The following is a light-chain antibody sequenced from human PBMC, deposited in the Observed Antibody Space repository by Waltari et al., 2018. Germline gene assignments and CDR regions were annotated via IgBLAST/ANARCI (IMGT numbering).Light chain of an antibody. J-gene: IGKJ1*01. CDR3: QQYYSTPVT. CDR1: QSVLYSSNNKNY. Sequence: DIVMTQSPDSLAVSLGERANINCKSSQSVLYSSNNKNYLAWYQQKPGQPPKLLIFWASTRESGVPDRFSGSGSGTDFTLTISSLQAEDVAVYYCQQYYSTPVTFGQGTKVEIK. V-gene: IGKV4-1*01. CDR2: WAS.